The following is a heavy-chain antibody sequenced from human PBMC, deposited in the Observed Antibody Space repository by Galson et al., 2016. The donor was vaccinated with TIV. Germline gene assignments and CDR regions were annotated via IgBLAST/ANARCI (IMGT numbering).Heavy chain of an antibody. CDR1: SDSIFNFY. Sequence: SETLSLTCTISSDSIFNFYVSWIRQPPGKGLEWIAYISDSGRSNKSPSLEGRVTISVDTSKKQISLKLKSVTAADTAVYYCARDLGLGAFDIWGQGTMVTVSS. V-gene: IGHV4-59*01. CDR2: ISDSGRS. CDR3: ARDLGLGAFDI. D-gene: IGHD7-27*01. J-gene: IGHJ3*02.